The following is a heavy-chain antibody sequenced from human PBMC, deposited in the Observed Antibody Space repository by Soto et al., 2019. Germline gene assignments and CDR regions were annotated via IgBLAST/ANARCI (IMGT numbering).Heavy chain of an antibody. Sequence: PGGSLRLSCAASGFTFSSYAMSWVRQAPGKGLEWVSAISGSGGSTYYADSVKGRFTISRDNSKNTLYLQMNSLRAEDTAVYYCAKDGVKTYYYDSSGYSPSHFDYWGQGTLVTVSS. V-gene: IGHV3-23*01. CDR3: AKDGVKTYYYDSSGYSPSHFDY. J-gene: IGHJ4*02. D-gene: IGHD3-22*01. CDR1: GFTFSSYA. CDR2: ISGSGGST.